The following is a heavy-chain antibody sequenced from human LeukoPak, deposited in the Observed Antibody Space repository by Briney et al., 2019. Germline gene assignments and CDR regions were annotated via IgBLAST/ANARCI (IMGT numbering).Heavy chain of an antibody. CDR2: TYDRSKWYN. V-gene: IGHV6-1*01. Sequence: SQTLSLTCAISGDTVSSNNTAWDWIRQSPSRGLEWLGRTYDRSKWYNDSAVSVKRRITINPDTSKNQCSLQLNSVTPEDTAVYYCARDPFVDSDWFDPWGQGTLVTVSS. CDR1: GDTVSSNNTA. D-gene: IGHD2-21*01. CDR3: ARDPFVDSDWFDP. J-gene: IGHJ5*02.